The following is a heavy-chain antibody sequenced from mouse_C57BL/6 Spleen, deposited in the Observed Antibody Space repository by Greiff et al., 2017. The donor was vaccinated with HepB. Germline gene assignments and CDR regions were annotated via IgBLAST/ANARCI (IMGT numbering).Heavy chain of an antibody. V-gene: IGHV1-64*01. CDR2: IHPNSGNT. D-gene: IGHD3-3*01. CDR3: AREGTGFDY. CDR1: GYTFTSYW. J-gene: IGHJ2*01. Sequence: QVQLQQPGAELVKPGASVKLSCKASGYTFTSYWMHWVKQRPGQGLEWIGMIHPNSGNTNYNEKFKSKATLTVDKSSSTAYMQLSSLTSEDSAVYYCAREGTGFDYWGQGTTLTVSS.